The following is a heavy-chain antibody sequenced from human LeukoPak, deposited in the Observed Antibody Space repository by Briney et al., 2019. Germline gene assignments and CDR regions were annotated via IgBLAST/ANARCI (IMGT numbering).Heavy chain of an antibody. D-gene: IGHD3-9*01. J-gene: IGHJ5*02. V-gene: IGHV5-51*01. CDR2: IYPGDSDT. CDR3: ARHGGYDILTGYYRYNWFDP. CDR1: GSTFTSYW. Sequence: GESLKISCQGSGSTFTSYWIGWVRQLPGKGLEWMGIIYPGDSDTRYNPSFQGQVTISVEGSISAAYLQGSSLKASDTAMYYCARHGGYDILTGYYRYNWFDPWGQGTLVTVS.